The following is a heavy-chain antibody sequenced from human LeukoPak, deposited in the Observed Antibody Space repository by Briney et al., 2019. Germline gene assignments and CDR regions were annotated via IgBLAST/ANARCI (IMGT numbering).Heavy chain of an antibody. CDR2: IYHSEGP. J-gene: IGHJ4*02. Sequence: PSGTLSLTCAVSGGSISSSNWWGWLRPPPGKGLEWIGEIYHSEGPNYNPSLKSRVTISVDKSKNQFSLELSSVTAADTAVYYCARVRYDSSGYYRFDYWGQGTLVTVSS. CDR3: ARVRYDSSGYYRFDY. D-gene: IGHD3-22*01. V-gene: IGHV4-4*02. CDR1: GGSISSSNW.